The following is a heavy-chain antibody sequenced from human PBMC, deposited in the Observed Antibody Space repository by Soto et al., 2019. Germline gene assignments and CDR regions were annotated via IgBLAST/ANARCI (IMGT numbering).Heavy chain of an antibody. J-gene: IGHJ6*02. V-gene: IGHV1-18*04. CDR2: ISAYNGNT. D-gene: IGHD3-3*01. CDR1: GYTFTSYG. CDR3: ARERIPIFGVVIPDSSYYGMDV. Sequence: ASGKVSCKASGYTFTSYGISWVRQAPGQGLEWMGWISAYNGNTNYAQKLQGRVTMTTDTSTSTAYMELRSLRSDDTAVYYCARERIPIFGVVIPDSSYYGMDVWGQGPTVTVSS.